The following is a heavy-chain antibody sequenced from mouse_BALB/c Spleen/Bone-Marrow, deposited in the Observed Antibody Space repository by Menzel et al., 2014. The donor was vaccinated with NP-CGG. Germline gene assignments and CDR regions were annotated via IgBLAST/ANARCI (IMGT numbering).Heavy chain of an antibody. CDR2: ISSGSSTI. J-gene: IGHJ2*01. Sequence: VQLKESGGGLVQPGGSRKLSCAASGFTFSSFGMHWVRQAPEKGLEWVAYISSGSSTIFYADTVKGRFTVSRDNPKNTLFLQMISLRSEDTAMYFCTRGGNWDDFDSWGQGTTLTVSS. CDR3: TRGGNWDDFDS. CDR1: GFTFSSFG. V-gene: IGHV5-17*02. D-gene: IGHD4-1*01.